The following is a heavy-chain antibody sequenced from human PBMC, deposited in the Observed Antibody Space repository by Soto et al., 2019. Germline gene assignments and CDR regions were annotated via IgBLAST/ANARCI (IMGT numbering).Heavy chain of an antibody. D-gene: IGHD6-6*01. J-gene: IGHJ4*02. V-gene: IGHV3-23*01. CDR3: AKRSSSSTFDY. CDR2: ISGSDDST. CDR1: GFTFSSYA. Sequence: EVQLLESGGGLVQPGESLRLSCAASGFTFSSYAMRWVRQAPGKGLEWVSVISGSDDSTYYADSVKGRFTISRDNSKNTLYLQMNSLRAEDTAVYYCAKRSSSSTFDYWGQGTLATVSS.